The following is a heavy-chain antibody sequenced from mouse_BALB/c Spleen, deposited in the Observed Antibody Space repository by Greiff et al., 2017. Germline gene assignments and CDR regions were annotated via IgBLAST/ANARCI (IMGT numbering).Heavy chain of an antibody. V-gene: IGHV2-4-1*01. Sequence: VQLQQSGPGLVQPSQSLSITCTVSGFSLTSYGVHWVRQSPGKGLEWLGVIWSGGSTDYNAAFISRLSISKDNSKSQVFFKMNSLQADDTAIYYCARNLGIYYAMDYWGQGTSVTVSS. CDR2: IWSGGST. CDR1: GFSLTSYG. CDR3: ARNLGIYYAMDY. J-gene: IGHJ4*01.